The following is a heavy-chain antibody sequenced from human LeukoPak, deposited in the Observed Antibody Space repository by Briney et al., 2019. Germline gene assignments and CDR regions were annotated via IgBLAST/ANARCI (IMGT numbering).Heavy chain of an antibody. CDR3: ARGKSKFGEKKNYYYYMDV. CDR2: IIPIFGTA. V-gene: IGHV1-69*05. Sequence: APVKVSCKASGGTFSSYAISWVRQAPGQGLEWMGGIIPIFGTANYAQKFQGRVTITTDESTSTAYMELSSLRSEDTAVYYCARGKSKFGEKKNYYYYMDVWGKGTTVTVPS. J-gene: IGHJ6*03. D-gene: IGHD3-10*01. CDR1: GGTFSSYA.